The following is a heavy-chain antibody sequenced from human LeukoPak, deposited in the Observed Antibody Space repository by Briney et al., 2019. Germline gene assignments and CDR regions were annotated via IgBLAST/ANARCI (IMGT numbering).Heavy chain of an antibody. J-gene: IGHJ6*02. CDR2: ISSSSSYI. Sequence: PGGSLRLSCAASGFTFSSYSMNWVRQAPGKGLEWVSSISSSSSYIYYADSVKGRFTISRDNAKNSLYLQMNSLRAEDTAVYYCAITVTSRYYGMDVWGQGTTVTVSS. V-gene: IGHV3-21*04. CDR3: AITVTSRYYGMDV. CDR1: GFTFSSYS. D-gene: IGHD1/OR15-1a*01.